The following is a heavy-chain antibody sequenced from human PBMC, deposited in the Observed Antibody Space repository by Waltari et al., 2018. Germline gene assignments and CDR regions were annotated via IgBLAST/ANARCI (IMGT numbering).Heavy chain of an antibody. V-gene: IGHV4-39*01. J-gene: IGHJ3*02. CDR1: GGSISPNGHY. CDR2: IRSSGDA. Sequence: QLQLQESGPGLVKPSATLSLTCTVAGGSISPNGHYWGWIRQPPGKGLECVGSIRSSGDAVADPSVTSRLTWSADTAKKHFSLKLTYVTATDTAVYYCARHADSGRGLDGFHIWGKGTMVTVSP. CDR3: ARHADSGRGLDGFHI. D-gene: IGHD6-19*01.